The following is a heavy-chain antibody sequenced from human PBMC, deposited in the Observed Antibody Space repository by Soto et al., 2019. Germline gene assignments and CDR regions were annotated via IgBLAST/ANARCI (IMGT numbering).Heavy chain of an antibody. J-gene: IGHJ4*02. CDR1: GLTFNNAW. CDR2: IKTKADGGTP. Sequence: EVQLVQSGGGLVKPGGSLRLSCVVSGLTFNNAWMDWVRQAPGKGLEWVGRIKTKADGGTPDYAAPVKGRFTISRDDSKNKLYLQLKSLKIEDAAVYYCTTAPRYWGQGTLVTVSS. CDR3: TTAPRY. V-gene: IGHV3-15*07.